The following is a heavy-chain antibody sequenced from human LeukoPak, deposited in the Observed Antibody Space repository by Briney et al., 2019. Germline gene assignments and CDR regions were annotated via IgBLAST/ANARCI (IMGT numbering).Heavy chain of an antibody. J-gene: IGHJ4*02. Sequence: SETLSLTCAVYSGSFSGYYWSWIRQPPGKGLEWIGEINHSGSTNYNPSLKSRVTISVDTSKNQFSLKLSSVTAADTAVYYCARGRVLHFHPYYFDYWGQGTLVTVSS. D-gene: IGHD3-3*02. CDR2: INHSGST. V-gene: IGHV4-34*01. CDR3: ARGRVLHFHPYYFDY. CDR1: SGSFSGYY.